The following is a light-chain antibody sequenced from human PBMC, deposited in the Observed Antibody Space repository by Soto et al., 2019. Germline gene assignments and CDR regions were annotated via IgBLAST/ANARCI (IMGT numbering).Light chain of an antibody. Sequence: QSVFTQPPSVSAAPGQKVTISCSGSSSNIGNNNVSWYQQLPGTAPKLLIYDNNKRPSGIPDRFSGSKSGTSATLGITGLQTGDEADYYCGTWDSSLSAGGVFGTGTKLTVL. CDR1: SSNIGNNN. J-gene: IGLJ1*01. CDR2: DNN. V-gene: IGLV1-51*01. CDR3: GTWDSSLSAGGV.